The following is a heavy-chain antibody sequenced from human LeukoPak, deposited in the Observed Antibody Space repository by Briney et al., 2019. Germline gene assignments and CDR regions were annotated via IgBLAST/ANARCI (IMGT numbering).Heavy chain of an antibody. CDR1: GFTFSSYG. V-gene: IGHV3-23*01. CDR3: AKAPSTLLWFGDDY. D-gene: IGHD3-10*01. CDR2: ISGRGGST. J-gene: IGHJ4*02. Sequence: GGSLRLSCAASGFTFSSYGMSCVRQAPGKGLEWCSAISGRGGSTYYAGSVKGRFTISRDNSKKPLYLQMNRLRAEDKAVYYCAKAPSTLLWFGDDYWGQGTLVTVSS.